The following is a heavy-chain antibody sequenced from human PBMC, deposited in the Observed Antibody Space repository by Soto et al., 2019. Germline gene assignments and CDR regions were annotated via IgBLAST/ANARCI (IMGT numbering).Heavy chain of an antibody. CDR3: AREAHGLEWLFKQGDAFDI. D-gene: IGHD3-3*01. CDR2: INPNSGGT. V-gene: IGHV1-2*04. J-gene: IGHJ3*02. Sequence: GASVKVSCKASGYTFTGYHMHWVRQAPGQGLEWMGWINPNSGGTNYAQKFQGWVTMTRDTSISTAYMELSRLRSDDTAVYYCAREAHGLEWLFKQGDAFDIWGQGTMVTVSS. CDR1: GYTFTGYH.